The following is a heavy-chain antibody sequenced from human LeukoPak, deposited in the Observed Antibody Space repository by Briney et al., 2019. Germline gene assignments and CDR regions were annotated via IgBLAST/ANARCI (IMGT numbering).Heavy chain of an antibody. D-gene: IGHD6-13*01. CDR3: ATAYSSSWYGGENWFDP. Sequence: ASVKVSCKVSGYTLTELSMHWVRQAPGKGLEWMGGFDPEDGETIYAQKFQGRVTMTEDTSTDTAYMELSSLRSEDTAVYYCATAYSSSWYGGENWFDPWGQGTLVTVSS. J-gene: IGHJ5*02. CDR1: GYTLTELS. CDR2: FDPEDGET. V-gene: IGHV1-24*01.